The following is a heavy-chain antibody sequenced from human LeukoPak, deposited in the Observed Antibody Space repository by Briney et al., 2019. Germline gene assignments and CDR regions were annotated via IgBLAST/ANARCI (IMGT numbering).Heavy chain of an antibody. CDR3: AKAAGYYSNWFDF. CDR1: GFTFNRYA. CDR2: ISGTGAST. D-gene: IGHD3-10*01. Sequence: GGSLRLSCAASGFTFNRYAMNCVRQAPGKGLECVSAISGTGASTYYADSVKGRFTISRDTSKNTLYLQMNSVRAEDTAVYYCAKAAGYYSNWFDFWGQGTLVTVSS. J-gene: IGHJ5*01. V-gene: IGHV3-23*01.